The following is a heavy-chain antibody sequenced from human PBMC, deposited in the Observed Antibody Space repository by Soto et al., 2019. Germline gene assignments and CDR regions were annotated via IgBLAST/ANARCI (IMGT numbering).Heavy chain of an antibody. CDR2: ISDVGSNK. CDR1: GFTFSLYG. D-gene: IGHD2-15*01. J-gene: IGHJ4*02. CDR3: AKGAPLYCRGGPCYSFEF. Sequence: QVQLVESGGGVVQPGRSLRLSCAASGFTFSLYGMHWFRQDPGKGLEWVASISDVGSNKFLADFVKGRFSISRDNSKNTLYLQMYSLSADDTAVYLCAKGAPLYCRGGPCYSFEFWGQGTLVTVSS. V-gene: IGHV3-30*18.